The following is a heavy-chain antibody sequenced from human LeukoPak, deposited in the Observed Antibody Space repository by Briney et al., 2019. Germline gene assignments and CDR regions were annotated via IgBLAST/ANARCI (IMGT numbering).Heavy chain of an antibody. CDR3: ARHPTSGYYYYGMDV. J-gene: IGHJ6*02. D-gene: IGHD3-10*01. V-gene: IGHV4-39*01. CDR2: IYDSGST. Sequence: SETLSLTCTVSGGSIRSSYYYWGWIRQPPGKGLEWIGSIYDSGSTYYNPSLKSRVTISVDTSKNQFSLKLSSVTAADTAVYYCARHPTSGYYYYGMDVWGQGTTVTVSS. CDR1: GGSIRSSYYY.